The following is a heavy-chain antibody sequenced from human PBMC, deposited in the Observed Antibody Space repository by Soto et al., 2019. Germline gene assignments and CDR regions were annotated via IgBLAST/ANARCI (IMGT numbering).Heavy chain of an antibody. CDR1: GGSISSYY. Sequence: SETLSLTCTVSGGSISSYYWSWIRQPPGKGLEWIGYIYYSGSTNYNPSLKRRVTISADTSKNQFSLKLSSVTAADAAVYDCARASEYSGSYYDFWGQGTLVTVSS. CDR2: IYYSGST. J-gene: IGHJ4*02. D-gene: IGHD1-26*01. CDR3: ARASEYSGSYYDF. V-gene: IGHV4-59*01.